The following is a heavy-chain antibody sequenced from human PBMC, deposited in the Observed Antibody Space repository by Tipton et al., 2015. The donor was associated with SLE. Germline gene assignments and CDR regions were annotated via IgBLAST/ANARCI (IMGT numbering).Heavy chain of an antibody. V-gene: IGHV4-34*01. CDR2: INHSGST. CDR3: ARGIVGPRWFDP. CDR1: GGSFSGYY. D-gene: IGHD1-26*01. J-gene: IGHJ5*02. Sequence: TLSLTCAVYGGSFSGYYWSWIRQPPGKGLEWIGEINHSGSTKYNPSLKSRVSISVDTSKNQFSLKLSSVIAADTAVYYCARGIVGPRWFDPWGQGTLVTVSS.